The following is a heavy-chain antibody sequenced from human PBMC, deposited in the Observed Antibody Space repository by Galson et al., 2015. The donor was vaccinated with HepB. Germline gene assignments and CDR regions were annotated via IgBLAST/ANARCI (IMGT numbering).Heavy chain of an antibody. CDR2: ISAYNGNT. Sequence: TSYGISWVRQAPGQGLEWMGWISAYNGNTNYAQKLQGRVTMTTDTSTSTAYMELRSLRSDDTAVYYCARDHDYGDNFDYWGQGTLVTVSS. V-gene: IGHV1-18*01. CDR1: TSYG. J-gene: IGHJ4*02. D-gene: IGHD4-17*01. CDR3: ARDHDYGDNFDY.